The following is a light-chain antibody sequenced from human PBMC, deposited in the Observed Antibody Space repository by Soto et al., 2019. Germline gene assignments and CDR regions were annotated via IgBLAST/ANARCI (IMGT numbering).Light chain of an antibody. V-gene: IGLV2-14*01. CDR1: SSDVGGYNY. CDR2: EVS. J-gene: IGLJ3*02. CDR3: SSYISSRTRV. Sequence: QSALTQPASVSGSPGQSITISCTGTSSDVGGYNYVSWYQQHPGKAPKLMIYEVSNRPSGVSNRFSGSKSGNTASLTISGLQADDEADYYCSSYISSRTRVFGGGTKLTVL.